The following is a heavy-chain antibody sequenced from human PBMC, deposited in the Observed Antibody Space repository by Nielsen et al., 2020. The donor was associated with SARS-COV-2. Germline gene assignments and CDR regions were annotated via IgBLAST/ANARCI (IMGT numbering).Heavy chain of an antibody. Sequence: SETLSLTCSVSGGTISSGSYSWGWIRQSQGKGLVWIGTIFHSGSTYYNPSLKSRVTVFMDTSKNQFSLKLSTVTAADTAVFYFVRHSSGTNLDYWGRGTLVTVSS. CDR2: IFHSGST. V-gene: IGHV4-39*01. D-gene: IGHD3-22*01. CDR3: VRHSSGTNLDY. CDR1: GGTISSGSYS. J-gene: IGHJ4*02.